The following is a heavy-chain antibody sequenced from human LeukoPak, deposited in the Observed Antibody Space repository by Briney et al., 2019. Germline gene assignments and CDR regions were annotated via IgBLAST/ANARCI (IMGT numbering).Heavy chain of an antibody. Sequence: ASVKVSCKASGYTFTGYYMHWVRQATGQGLEWMGWMNPNSGNTGYAQKFQGRVTMTRNTSISTAYMELSSLRSEDTAVYYCARGGTNIVATICDYWGQGTLVTVSS. D-gene: IGHD5-12*01. CDR3: ARGGTNIVATICDY. CDR1: GYTFTGYY. CDR2: MNPNSGNT. J-gene: IGHJ4*02. V-gene: IGHV1-8*02.